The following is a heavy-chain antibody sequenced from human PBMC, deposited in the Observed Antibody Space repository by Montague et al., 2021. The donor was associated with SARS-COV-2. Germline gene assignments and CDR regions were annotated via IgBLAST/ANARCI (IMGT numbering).Heavy chain of an antibody. Sequence: SETLSLTCSVSGDSISGYYWGWLRQPAGNRLEWIGRVYPSGTTNYNPSLGSRVTVSVDTSKNQFSLKLTSVTAADTAVYYCARDTRRVEESGPWDPYGMDVWGQGTTVIVSS. CDR1: GDSISGYY. D-gene: IGHD1-26*01. CDR2: VYPSGTT. V-gene: IGHV4-4*07. J-gene: IGHJ6*02. CDR3: ARDTRRVEESGPWDPYGMDV.